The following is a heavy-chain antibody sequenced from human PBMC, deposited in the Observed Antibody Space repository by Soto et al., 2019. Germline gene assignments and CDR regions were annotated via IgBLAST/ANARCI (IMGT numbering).Heavy chain of an antibody. CDR3: ASDCGYRSAYYCRIDV. CDR2: ISAYNGNT. J-gene: IGHJ6*02. D-gene: IGHD5-12*01. CDR1: GYTFTSYG. V-gene: IGHV1-18*04. Sequence: GASVKVSRKASGYTFTSYGISWVRQAPGQRLEWMGWISAYNGNTNYAQKLQGRVTMTTDTSTSTAYMELRSLRSDDTAVYYCASDCGYRSAYYCRIDVCGQGTTLT.